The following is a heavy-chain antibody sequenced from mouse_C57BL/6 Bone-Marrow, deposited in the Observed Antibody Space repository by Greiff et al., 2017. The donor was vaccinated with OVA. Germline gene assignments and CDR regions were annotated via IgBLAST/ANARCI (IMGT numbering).Heavy chain of an antibody. D-gene: IGHD2-14*01. CDR3: ARDLLEDFDY. V-gene: IGHV5-4*01. Sequence: DVKLVESGGGLVKPGGSLKLSCAASGITFSSYAMSWVRQTPEKRLEWVATISDGGSYTYYPDNVKGRFTISRDNAKNNLYLQMSHLKSEDTAMYYCARDLLEDFDYWGQGTTLTVSS. CDR2: ISDGGSYT. CDR1: GITFSSYA. J-gene: IGHJ2*01.